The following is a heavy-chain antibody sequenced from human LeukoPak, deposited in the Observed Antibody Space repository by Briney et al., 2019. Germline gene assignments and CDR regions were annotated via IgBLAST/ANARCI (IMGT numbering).Heavy chain of an antibody. CDR1: GFTFINYW. V-gene: IGHV3-7*01. CDR3: ARNSGGSSDY. Sequence: GGSRRLSFAASGFTFINYWMTGVRQAPGKGLGWVANINQDGSEKYYVDSVKGRFTISRDNAKNSLYLQMNSLRAEDTAVYYCARNSGGSSDYWGQGTLVTVSS. J-gene: IGHJ4*02. CDR2: INQDGSEK. D-gene: IGHD1-26*01.